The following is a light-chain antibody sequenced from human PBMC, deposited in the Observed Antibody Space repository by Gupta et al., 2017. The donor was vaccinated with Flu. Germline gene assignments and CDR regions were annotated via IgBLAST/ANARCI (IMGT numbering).Light chain of an antibody. CDR3: QQHNSSPVT. CDR2: AAS. Sequence: PSCLSASVGDRVTISCWASQGNSSYLAWYQQKPGQAPKLLIYAASTLESGVPSRFSGSGSGTEFTLTISSLQAEDLATYYCQQHNSSPVTFGRGTKVDIK. CDR1: QGNSSY. J-gene: IGKJ4*01. V-gene: IGKV1-9*01.